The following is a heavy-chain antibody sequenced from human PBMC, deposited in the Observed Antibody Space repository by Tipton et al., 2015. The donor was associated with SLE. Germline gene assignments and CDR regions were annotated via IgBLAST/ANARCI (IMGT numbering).Heavy chain of an antibody. CDR3: ASPGYSSSKGAFDI. Sequence: TLSLTCAVYGGSFSGYYWSWIRQPPGKGLEWIGEINHSGSTNYNPSLKSRVTISVATSTNQFSLKLSSVTAADTAVYYCASPGYSSSKGAFDIWGQGTMVTVSS. J-gene: IGHJ3*02. CDR1: GGSFSGYY. V-gene: IGHV4-34*01. CDR2: INHSGST. D-gene: IGHD6-13*01.